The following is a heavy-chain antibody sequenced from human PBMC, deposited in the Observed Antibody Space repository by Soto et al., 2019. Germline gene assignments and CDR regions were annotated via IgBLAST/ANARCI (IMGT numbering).Heavy chain of an antibody. CDR3: ARDNDYSRGFDY. J-gene: IGHJ4*02. CDR1: GFTFSSYA. CDR2: ISGSGGST. Sequence: EVQLLESGGGLVQPGGSLRLSCAASGFTFSSYAMSWVRQAPGKGLEWVSAISGSGGSTYYADSVKGRFTISRDNSKNTLYLQMNRLRDEDTAVYYCARDNDYSRGFDYWGQGTLVTVSS. V-gene: IGHV3-23*01. D-gene: IGHD4-17*01.